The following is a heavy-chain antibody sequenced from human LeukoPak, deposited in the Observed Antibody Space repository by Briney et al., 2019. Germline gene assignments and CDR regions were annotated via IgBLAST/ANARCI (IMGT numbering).Heavy chain of an antibody. CDR3: AKRYDSNSYYYYFDY. V-gene: IGHV3-23*01. Sequence: AGGSLRLSCAASGFTFSSYAMNWVRQAPGKGLEWVSGISDSGGSTYYADSVKGRFTISRDNSKTTLYLQMKSLRAEDTAVYYCAKRYDSNSYYYYFDYWGQGTLVTVSS. CDR1: GFTFSSYA. J-gene: IGHJ4*02. CDR2: ISDSGGST. D-gene: IGHD3-22*01.